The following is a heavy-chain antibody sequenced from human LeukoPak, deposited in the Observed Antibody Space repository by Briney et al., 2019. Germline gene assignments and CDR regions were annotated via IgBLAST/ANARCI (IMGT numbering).Heavy chain of an antibody. D-gene: IGHD3-3*01. Sequence: PSETLSLTCAVYGGSFSGYYWSWIRQPPGKGLEWIGEINHSGSTNYNPSLKSRVTISVDTSKNQCSLKLSSVTAADTAVYYCARGGYYDFWSGFYFDYWGQGTLVTVSS. V-gene: IGHV4-34*01. CDR2: INHSGST. J-gene: IGHJ4*02. CDR1: GGSFSGYY. CDR3: ARGGYYDFWSGFYFDY.